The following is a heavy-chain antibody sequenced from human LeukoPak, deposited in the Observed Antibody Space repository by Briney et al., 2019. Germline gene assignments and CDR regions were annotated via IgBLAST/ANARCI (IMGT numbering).Heavy chain of an antibody. CDR1: GYTFTSYD. CDR2: MNPNSGNT. J-gene: IGHJ4*02. V-gene: IGHV1-8*03. D-gene: IGHD3-16*02. CDR3: ARFYEYVWGSYRYRALDY. Sequence: ASVKVSCKASGYTFTSYDINWVRQATGQGLEWMGWMNPNSGNTGYAQKFQGRVTITRNTSMSTAYMELTSLRSEDTAVYYCARFYEYVWGSYRYRALDYWGQGTLVTVSS.